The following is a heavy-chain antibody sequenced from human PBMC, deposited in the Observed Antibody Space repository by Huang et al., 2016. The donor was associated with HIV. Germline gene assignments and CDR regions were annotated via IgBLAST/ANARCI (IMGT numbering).Heavy chain of an antibody. CDR1: GFRFSGFD. D-gene: IGHD3-9*01. CDR2: ISYNGANR. Sequence: QVQLVESGGGVVQPGGSLRLSCVASGFRFSGFDMHWVRQTPGKGLEWVSIISYNGANRHYADSVKGRFTISRDNSKDTLYLQMTSLREEDTAVYYCASDYIDRPRSIWGQGTLVTVSS. CDR3: ASDYIDRPRSI. J-gene: IGHJ4*02. V-gene: IGHV3-30-3*01.